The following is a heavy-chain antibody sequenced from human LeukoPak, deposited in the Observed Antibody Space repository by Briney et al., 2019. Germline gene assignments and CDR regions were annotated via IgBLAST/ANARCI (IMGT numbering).Heavy chain of an antibody. D-gene: IGHD3-22*01. V-gene: IGHV3-43*02. J-gene: IGHJ5*02. CDR2: ISGDSCST. CDR3: AKGGITMIVVVIT. Sequence: PGGSLRLSCAASGFTFDDYAMHWVRQAPGKGLEWVSLISGDSCSTYYADSVKGRFTISRDNSKNSLYLQMNSLRTEDTALYYCAKGGITMIVVVITWGQGTLVTVSS. CDR1: GFTFDDYA.